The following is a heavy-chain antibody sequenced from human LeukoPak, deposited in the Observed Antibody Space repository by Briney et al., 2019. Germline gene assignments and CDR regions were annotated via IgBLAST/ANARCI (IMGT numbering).Heavy chain of an antibody. CDR3: ARDPCQDDY. Sequence: GGSLRLSCAASGFTFSTYAMHWVRQAPGKGLEWVAVISYDASTKYYADSVKGRFTISRDNSKNTVYLQMNSLRAEDTAVYYCARDPCQDDYWGQGTLVTVSS. J-gene: IGHJ4*02. V-gene: IGHV3-30-3*01. CDR2: ISYDASTK. CDR1: GFTFSTYA.